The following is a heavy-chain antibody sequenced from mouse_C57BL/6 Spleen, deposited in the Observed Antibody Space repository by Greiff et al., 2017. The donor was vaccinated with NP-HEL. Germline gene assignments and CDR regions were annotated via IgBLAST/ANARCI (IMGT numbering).Heavy chain of an antibody. J-gene: IGHJ4*01. CDR2: IYPGDGDT. CDR3: ARDYGSSYGMDY. D-gene: IGHD1-1*01. CDR1: GYAFSSSW. V-gene: IGHV1-82*01. Sequence: VQLQQSGPELVKPGASVKISCKASGYAFSSSWMNWVKQRPGKGLEWIGRIYPGDGDTNYNGKFKGKATLTADTSSSTAYMQLSSLTSEDSAVYFCARDYGSSYGMDYWGQGTSVTVSS.